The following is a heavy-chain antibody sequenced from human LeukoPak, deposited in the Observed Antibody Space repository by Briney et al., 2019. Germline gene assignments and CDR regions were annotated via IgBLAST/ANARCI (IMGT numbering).Heavy chain of an antibody. CDR1: GGSISSSSYY. CDR2: IYYSGST. CDR3: ARAVAAGIGS. V-gene: IGHV4-39*07. J-gene: IGHJ4*02. D-gene: IGHD6-13*01. Sequence: PSETLSLTCTVSGGSISSSSYYWGWIRQPPGKGLEWIGSIYYSGSTYYNPSLKSRVTISVDTSKNQFSLKLSSVTAADTAVYYCARAVAAGIGSWGQGTLVTVPS.